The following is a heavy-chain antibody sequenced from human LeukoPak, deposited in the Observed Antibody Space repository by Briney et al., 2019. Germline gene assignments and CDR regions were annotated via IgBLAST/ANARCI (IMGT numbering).Heavy chain of an antibody. V-gene: IGHV3-21*01. D-gene: IGHD3-9*01. CDR3: ARGDDILTGPDY. J-gene: IGHJ4*02. CDR1: GFTFSSYS. CDR2: ISSSSSYI. Sequence: GGSLRLSCAASGFTFSSYSMNWVRQAPGKGLEWVSSISSSSSYIYYAASVKGRFTISRDNAKDSLYLQMNSLRAEDTAVYYCARGDDILTGPDYWGQGTLVTVSS.